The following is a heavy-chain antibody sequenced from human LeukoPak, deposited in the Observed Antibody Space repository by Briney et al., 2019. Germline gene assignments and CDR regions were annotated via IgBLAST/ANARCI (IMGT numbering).Heavy chain of an antibody. Sequence: SVKVSCKASGGTFSSYAISWVRLAPGQGLEWMGGIIPIFGTANYAQKFQGRVTITADESTSTAYMELSSLRSEDTAVYYCARTDSNVDTAMDTWGQGTLVTVSS. D-gene: IGHD5-18*01. J-gene: IGHJ5*02. CDR3: ARTDSNVDTAMDT. CDR1: GGTFSSYA. CDR2: IIPIFGTA. V-gene: IGHV1-69*13.